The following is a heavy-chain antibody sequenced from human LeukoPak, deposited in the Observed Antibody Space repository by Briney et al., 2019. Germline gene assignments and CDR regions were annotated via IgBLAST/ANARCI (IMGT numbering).Heavy chain of an antibody. CDR1: GFTFSNAW. V-gene: IGHV3-15*01. CDR2: IKSKTDGGTT. J-gene: IGHJ4*02. CDR3: TTDTLNLLRDFWSGYPASDY. D-gene: IGHD3-3*01. Sequence: KPGGSLGLSCAASGFTFSNAWMSWVRQAPGKGLEWVGRIKSKTDGGTTDYAAPVKGRFTISRDDSKNTLYLQMNSLKTEDTAVYYCTTDTLNLLRDFWSGYPASDYWGQGTLVTVSS.